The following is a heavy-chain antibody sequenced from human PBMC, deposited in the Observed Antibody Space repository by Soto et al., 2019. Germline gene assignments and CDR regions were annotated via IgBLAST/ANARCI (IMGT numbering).Heavy chain of an antibody. Sequence: PGGSVRLSCAASGFTFSGDARSWVRQAPGKGLEWVSAISGSGGSTYYADSVKGRFTISRDNSKNTLYLQMNSLRAEDTAVYYCAKSPPRYCSGGSCYPPVNYYYYYMDVWGKGTTVTVSS. CDR1: GFTFSGDA. V-gene: IGHV3-23*01. CDR2: ISGSGGST. CDR3: AKSPPRYCSGGSCYPPVNYYYYYMDV. D-gene: IGHD2-15*01. J-gene: IGHJ6*03.